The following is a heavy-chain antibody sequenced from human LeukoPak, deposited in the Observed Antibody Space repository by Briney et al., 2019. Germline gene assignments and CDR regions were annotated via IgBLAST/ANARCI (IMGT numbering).Heavy chain of an antibody. J-gene: IGHJ4*02. D-gene: IGHD3-22*01. Sequence: GGSLRLSCAASGFTFSSYSMNWVRQAPGKGLEWVSSISSSSSYIYYADSVKGRFTISRDNAKNSLYLQMNSLRAEDTAVYYCARDLPALEYYYDSSGSYYWGQGTLVTVSS. CDR1: GFTFSSYS. V-gene: IGHV3-21*01. CDR3: ARDLPALEYYYDSSGSYY. CDR2: ISSSSSYI.